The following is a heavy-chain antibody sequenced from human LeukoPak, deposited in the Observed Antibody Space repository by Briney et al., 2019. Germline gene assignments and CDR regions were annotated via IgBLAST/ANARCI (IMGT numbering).Heavy chain of an antibody. CDR1: GYTLTGLS. V-gene: IGHV1-24*01. Sequence: ASVKVSCKVSGYTLTGLSMHWVRQAPGKGLEWMGGFDPEDGETIYAQKFQGRVTMTENTSTDTAYMELSSLRSEDTAVYYCATGQGSPDGSGTPYWGQGTLVTVSS. J-gene: IGHJ4*02. CDR2: FDPEDGET. CDR3: ATGQGSPDGSGTPY. D-gene: IGHD3-10*01.